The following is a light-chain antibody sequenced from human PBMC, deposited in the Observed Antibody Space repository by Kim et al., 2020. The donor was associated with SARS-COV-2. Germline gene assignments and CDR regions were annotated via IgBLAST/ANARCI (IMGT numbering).Light chain of an antibody. CDR1: QSVSSN. CDR3: QQYNNWPYT. J-gene: IGKJ2*01. CDR2: GAS. V-gene: IGKV3-15*01. Sequence: SVSPGKRATSSCRASQSVSSNLAWYQQKPGQAPRLLIYGASTRATGIQARFSGSGSGTEFTLTISSLQSEDFAVYYCQQYNNWPYTFGQGNKLEI.